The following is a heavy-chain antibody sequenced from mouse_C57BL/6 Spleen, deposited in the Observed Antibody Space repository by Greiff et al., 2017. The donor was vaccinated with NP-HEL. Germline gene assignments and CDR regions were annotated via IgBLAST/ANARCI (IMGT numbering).Heavy chain of an antibody. V-gene: IGHV1-18*01. Sequence: EVQLQQSGPELVKPGASVKIPCKASGYTFTDYNMDWVKQSHGKSLEWIGDINPNNGGTIYNQKFKGKATLTVDKSSSTAYMELRSLTSEDTAVYYCARGGDSNLVLFDYWGQGTTLTVSS. CDR3: ARGGDSNLVLFDY. J-gene: IGHJ2*01. D-gene: IGHD2-5*01. CDR2: INPNNGGT. CDR1: GYTFTDYN.